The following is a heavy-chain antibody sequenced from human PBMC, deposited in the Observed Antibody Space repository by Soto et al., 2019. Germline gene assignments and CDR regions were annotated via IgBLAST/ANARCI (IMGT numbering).Heavy chain of an antibody. CDR2: IYTSGST. CDR1: GGSISSYY. D-gene: IGHD2-15*01. J-gene: IGHJ4*02. Sequence: PSETLSLTCTVSGGSISSYYWSWIRQPAGKGLEWIGRIYTSGSTNYNPSLKSRVTMSVDTSKNQFSLKLSSVTAADTAVYYCAREYCSGGSCSAYFDCWGQGTLVTVSS. CDR3: AREYCSGGSCSAYFDC. V-gene: IGHV4-4*07.